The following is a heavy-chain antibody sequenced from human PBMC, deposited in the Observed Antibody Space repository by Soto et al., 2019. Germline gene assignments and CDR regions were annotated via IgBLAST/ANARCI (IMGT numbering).Heavy chain of an antibody. D-gene: IGHD2-8*02. CDR3: ARDKITGLFDY. CDR1: GGSFSGYY. J-gene: IGHJ4*02. V-gene: IGHV4-34*01. Sequence: QVQLQQWGAGLLKSSETLSLTCAVYGGSFSGYYWTWVRQPPGTGLEGIGEINHSGSTNYNPSLKSRVTISVDTSKNQYTLNLTSVTAADTDVYYCARDKITGLFDYWGQGTLVTVSS. CDR2: INHSGST.